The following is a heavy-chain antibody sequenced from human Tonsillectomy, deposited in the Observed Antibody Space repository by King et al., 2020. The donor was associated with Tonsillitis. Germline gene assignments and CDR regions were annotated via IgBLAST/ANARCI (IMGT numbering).Heavy chain of an antibody. V-gene: IGHV3-21*01. D-gene: IGHD3-10*01. Sequence: VQLVESGGGLVKRGGSLRLSCAASGFTFSSYRMHWVRQAPGKGLEWVSSICISSSYIYYAESGKGRFNISRDNAKNSLYLQMNSLRAEDTAVYYCARDHVWFGELSDYWGQGTLVTVSS. CDR2: ICISSSYI. J-gene: IGHJ4*02. CDR1: GFTFSSYR. CDR3: ARDHVWFGELSDY.